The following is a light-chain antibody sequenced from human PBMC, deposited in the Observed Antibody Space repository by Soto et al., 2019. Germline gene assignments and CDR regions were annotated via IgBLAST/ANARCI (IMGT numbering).Light chain of an antibody. Sequence: DIVMTQSPDSLAVSLGERATINCKSSQSVLYNSNDKNYLAWYQQKPGQPPKLLIYWASTRESGVPDRFSGSGSGTDFTPAISGLQAEDVAVYYCQQYYSTPQTFGQGTKLEIK. CDR3: QQYYSTPQT. CDR1: QSVLYNSNDKNY. V-gene: IGKV4-1*01. J-gene: IGKJ2*01. CDR2: WAS.